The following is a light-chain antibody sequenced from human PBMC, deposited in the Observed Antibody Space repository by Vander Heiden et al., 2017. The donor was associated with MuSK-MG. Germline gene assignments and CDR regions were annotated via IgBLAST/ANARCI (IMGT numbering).Light chain of an antibody. Sequence: HSALTQTASVSGSPGRSITSFCTGTSSDVGSDNLGSRYTQHRGNATKTFIYEGIKRSTVVAYRLSGSMSVTTTSLTISGLEAEDDADYYCCSDAGSDTWVFGGGTKLTVL. J-gene: IGLJ3*02. CDR3: CSDAGSDTWV. CDR2: EGI. V-gene: IGLV2-23*01. CDR1: SSDVGSDNL.